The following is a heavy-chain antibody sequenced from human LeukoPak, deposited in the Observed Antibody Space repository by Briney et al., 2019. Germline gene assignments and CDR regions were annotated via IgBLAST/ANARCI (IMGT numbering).Heavy chain of an antibody. Sequence: SVKVSCKASGGTLTSYTISWVRHAPGQGLEWVGRIIPGFGTTYYAQKLQARVTITADKSTTTVYMELSSLRSEDTAVYYCAVGNCGSIRCHASDFWGQGTLVTVSA. V-gene: IGHV1-69*08. CDR3: AVGNCGSIRCHASDF. CDR1: GGTLTSYT. J-gene: IGHJ4*02. D-gene: IGHD2-15*01. CDR2: IIPGFGTT.